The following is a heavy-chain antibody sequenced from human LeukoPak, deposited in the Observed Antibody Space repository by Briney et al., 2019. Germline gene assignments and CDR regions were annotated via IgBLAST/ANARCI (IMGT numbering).Heavy chain of an antibody. CDR1: AGSINTYF. CDR3: ARGTELTRTSGHYSFDY. D-gene: IGHD1-7*01. CDR2: ISGSGTA. V-gene: IGHV4-4*07. Sequence: SQTLSLTCTVSAGSINTYFWTWVRQPAGKGLEWIGRISGSGTAFYNPSLESRVTISLDTANYQLFLRMTSVSAADTAVYYCARGTELTRTSGHYSFDYWGQGTLVSVSS. J-gene: IGHJ4*02.